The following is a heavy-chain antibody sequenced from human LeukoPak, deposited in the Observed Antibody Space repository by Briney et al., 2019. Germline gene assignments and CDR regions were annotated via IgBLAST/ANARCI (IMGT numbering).Heavy chain of an antibody. CDR1: GGSFRGYY. CDR2: INHSGST. CDR3: GGGERMPFLFVDYGSGGPARNWFDP. Sequence: PSESLALTYAVYGGSFRGYYWSWIREPPGKGREGSGEINHSGSTNYNPALTGRGTIAVDTSNNQCSLKLSSVTAADPAGYFRGGGERMPFLFVDYGSGGPARNWFDPWGQGTLVTVSS. J-gene: IGHJ5*02. D-gene: IGHD3-10*01. V-gene: IGHV4-34*01.